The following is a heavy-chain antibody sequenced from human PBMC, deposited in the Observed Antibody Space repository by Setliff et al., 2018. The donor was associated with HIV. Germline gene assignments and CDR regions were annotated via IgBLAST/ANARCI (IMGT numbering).Heavy chain of an antibody. J-gene: IGHJ4*02. CDR2: ISRDGNTI. V-gene: IGHV3-11*01. CDR3: ARDKDEDYGSTSFDY. CDR1: GFTFSDYY. Sequence: LRLSCAASGFTFSDYYMSWLRQAPGKGLEWVSYISRDGNTIYYADSVKGRFTISRDNAKNSLYLQLNSLRPEDTAVYYCARDKDEDYGSTSFDYWGQGILVTVSS. D-gene: IGHD4-17*01.